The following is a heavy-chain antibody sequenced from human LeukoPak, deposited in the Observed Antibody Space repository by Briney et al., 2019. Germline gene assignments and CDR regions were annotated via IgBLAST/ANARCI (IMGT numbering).Heavy chain of an antibody. V-gene: IGHV1-58*02. CDR1: GFTFTSSA. J-gene: IGHJ4*02. CDR2: IVVGSGNT. Sequence: SVKVSCKASGFTFTSSAMQWVRQARGQRLEWIGWIVVGSGNTNYAQKLQERATITRDMSTSTAYMELSSLRSEDTAVYYCAAVRYYYDSANPGEVDYWGQGTLVTVSS. D-gene: IGHD3-22*01. CDR3: AAVRYYYDSANPGEVDY.